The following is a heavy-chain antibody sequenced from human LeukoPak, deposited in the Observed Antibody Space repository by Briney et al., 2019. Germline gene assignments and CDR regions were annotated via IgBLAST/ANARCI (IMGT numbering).Heavy chain of an antibody. CDR1: GYTFTGYY. J-gene: IGHJ4*02. V-gene: IGHV1-2*02. Sequence: ASVKVSCKASGYTFTGYYLYWVRQAPGQGLEWMGWINPNTGGTNYAQKFQGRVTMTRDTSSSTAYMELSRLRSDDTAVYYCARDRIVGTTNRFDYWGQGPWSPSPQ. CDR3: ARDRIVGTTNRFDY. D-gene: IGHD1-26*01. CDR2: INPNTGGT.